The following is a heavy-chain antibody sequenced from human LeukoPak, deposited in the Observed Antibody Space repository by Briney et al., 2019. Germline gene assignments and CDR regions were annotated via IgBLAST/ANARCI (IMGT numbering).Heavy chain of an antibody. D-gene: IGHD1-26*01. CDR3: ARHQGGSDPYYFDY. J-gene: IGHJ4*02. CDR1: GVTFSSDN. V-gene: IGHV3-21*01. Sequence: GGSLRLSCAASGVTFSSDNMNWVRQAPGKGLGWVSSISSSSTYIYYADSVKGRFTISRDNAKKSLYLQMNSLRAEDTAVYYCARHQGGSDPYYFDYWGQGTLVTVSS. CDR2: ISSSSTYI.